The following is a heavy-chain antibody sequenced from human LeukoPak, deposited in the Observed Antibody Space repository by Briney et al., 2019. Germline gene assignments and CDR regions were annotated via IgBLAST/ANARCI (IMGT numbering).Heavy chain of an antibody. D-gene: IGHD2-15*01. Sequence: SETLSLTCTVSGVSISSHYWSWIRQPPGKGLEWVGYAYHTGSTSSNPSLNPPAPMSLDTSNNHFSLRLTSLTAADTAVYYCARDFQRLGSDAFDFWGQGTMVTVSS. CDR2: AYHTGST. V-gene: IGHV4-59*11. J-gene: IGHJ3*01. CDR1: GVSISSHY. CDR3: ARDFQRLGSDAFDF.